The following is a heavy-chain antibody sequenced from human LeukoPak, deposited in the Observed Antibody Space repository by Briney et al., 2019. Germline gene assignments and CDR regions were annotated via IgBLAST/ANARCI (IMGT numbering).Heavy chain of an antibody. CDR3: AKEGSKLFGYYYYMDV. CDR1: GFTFSSYG. Sequence: GGSLRLSCAASGFTFSSYGMHWVRQAPGKGLEWVAFIRYDGSNKYYADSVKGRFTISRDNSKNTLYLQMNSLRAEDTAEYYCAKEGSKLFGYYYYMDVWGKGTTVTVSS. V-gene: IGHV3-30*02. D-gene: IGHD3-10*01. CDR2: IRYDGSNK. J-gene: IGHJ6*03.